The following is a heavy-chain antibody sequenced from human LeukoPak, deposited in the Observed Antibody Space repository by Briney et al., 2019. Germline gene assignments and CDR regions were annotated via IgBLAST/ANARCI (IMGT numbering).Heavy chain of an antibody. D-gene: IGHD6-19*01. CDR1: GGSISSYY. Sequence: SETLSLTCTVSGGSISSYYWSWIRQPPGKGLEWIGYIYYSGSTNYNPSLKSRVTISVDTSKNQFSLKLSSVTAADTAVYYCARSIAVARMDVWGQGTTVTVSS. CDR3: ARSIAVARMDV. J-gene: IGHJ6*02. CDR2: IYYSGST. V-gene: IGHV4-59*08.